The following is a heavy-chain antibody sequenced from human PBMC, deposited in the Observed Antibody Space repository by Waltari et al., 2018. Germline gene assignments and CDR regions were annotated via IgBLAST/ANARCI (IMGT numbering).Heavy chain of an antibody. CDR2: IYYSGST. V-gene: IGHV4-59*01. J-gene: IGHJ6*02. Sequence: QVQLQESGPGLVKPSETLSLTCTVSGGSISRYYWSWIRQPPAKGLEWLGYIYYSGSTNYNPSLKSRVTISVDTSKNQFSLKLSSVTAADTAVYYCARTVSSSWLKDTHYYYYYGMDVWGQGTTVTVSS. CDR3: ARTVSSSWLKDTHYYYYYGMDV. D-gene: IGHD6-13*01. CDR1: GGSISRYY.